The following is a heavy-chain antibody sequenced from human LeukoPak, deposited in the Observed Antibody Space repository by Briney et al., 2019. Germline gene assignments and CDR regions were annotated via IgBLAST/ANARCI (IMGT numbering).Heavy chain of an antibody. V-gene: IGHV3-23*01. J-gene: IGHJ4*02. CDR1: GFTFSSYA. D-gene: IGHD2-21*02. CDR3: AKKSWVVTAAIDY. Sequence: PGGSLRLSCAASGFTFSSYAMSWVRQAPGKGLEWVSAISGSGGSTYYADSVKGQFTISRDNSKNTLYLQMNSLRAEDTAVYYCAKKSWVVTAAIDYWGQGTLVTVSS. CDR2: ISGSGGST.